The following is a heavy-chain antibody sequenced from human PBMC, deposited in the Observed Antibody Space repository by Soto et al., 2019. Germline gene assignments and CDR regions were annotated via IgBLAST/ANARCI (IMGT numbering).Heavy chain of an antibody. V-gene: IGHV1-24*01. CDR3: AATYTAMLDY. Sequence: ASVKVSCKVSGYTLTELSMHWVRQAPGKGLEWMGGFDPEDGETSYAQKFQGRVTMTGDTSTSTAYMELSSLRSEDTAVYYCAATYTAMLDYWGQGTLVTVSS. CDR1: GYTLTELS. D-gene: IGHD5-18*01. J-gene: IGHJ4*02. CDR2: FDPEDGET.